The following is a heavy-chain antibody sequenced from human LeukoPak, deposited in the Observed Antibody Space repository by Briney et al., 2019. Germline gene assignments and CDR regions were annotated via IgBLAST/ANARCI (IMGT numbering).Heavy chain of an antibody. CDR1: GGSISSSSYY. D-gene: IGHD3-22*01. J-gene: IGHJ4*02. V-gene: IGHV4-39*07. Sequence: KSSETLSLTCTVSGGSISSSSYYWSWIRQPPGKGLEWIGEINHSGSTNYNPSLKSRVTISVDTSKNQFSLKLSSVTAADTAVYYCARGTLSIYDSSGYYFDYWGQGTLVTVSS. CDR2: INHSGST. CDR3: ARGTLSIYDSSGYYFDY.